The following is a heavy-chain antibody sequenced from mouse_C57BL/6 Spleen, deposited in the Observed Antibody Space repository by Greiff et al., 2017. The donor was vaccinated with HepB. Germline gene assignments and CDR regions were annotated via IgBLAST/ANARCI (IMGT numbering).Heavy chain of an antibody. J-gene: IGHJ2*01. CDR3: ARNPTMVTTGYYFDY. V-gene: IGHV1-53*01. CDR2: INPSNGGT. D-gene: IGHD2-9*01. Sequence: VKLQQPGTELVKPGASVKLSCKASGYTFTSYWMHWVKQRPGQGLEWIGNINPSNGGTNYNEKFKSKATLTVDKSSSTAYMQLSSLTSEDSAVYYCARNPTMVTTGYYFDYWGQGTTLTVSS. CDR1: GYTFTSYW.